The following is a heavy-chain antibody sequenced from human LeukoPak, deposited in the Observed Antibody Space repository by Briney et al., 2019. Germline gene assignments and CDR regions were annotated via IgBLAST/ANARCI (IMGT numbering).Heavy chain of an antibody. V-gene: IGHV4-30-2*01. CDR3: ARADSSGYYHFDY. CDR2: IYHSGST. Sequence: PSQTLSLTCAVSGGSISSGGYSWSWIRQPPGKGLEWIGCIYHSGSTYYNPSLKSRVTISVDRSKNQFSLKLSSVTAADTAVYYCARADSSGYYHFDYWGQGTLVTVSS. CDR1: GGSISSGGYS. J-gene: IGHJ4*02. D-gene: IGHD3-22*01.